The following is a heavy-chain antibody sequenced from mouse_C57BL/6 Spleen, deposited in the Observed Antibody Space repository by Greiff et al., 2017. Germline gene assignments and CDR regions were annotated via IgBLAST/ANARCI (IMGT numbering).Heavy chain of an antibody. CDR1: GFTFSDYG. CDR2: FSSGSSTI. CDR3: ARGYSNYFNWYFDV. Sequence: EVQLVESGGGLVKPGGSLKLSCAASGFTFSDYGMHWVRQAPEKGLEWVAYFSSGSSTIYYADKVKGRFTISRDNAKNTLFLQMTSLRSEDTDMYYCARGYSNYFNWYFDVWGTGTTVTVSS. J-gene: IGHJ1*03. D-gene: IGHD2-5*01. V-gene: IGHV5-17*01.